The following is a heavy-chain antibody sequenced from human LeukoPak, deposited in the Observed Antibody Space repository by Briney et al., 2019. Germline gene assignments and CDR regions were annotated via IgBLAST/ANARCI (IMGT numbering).Heavy chain of an antibody. V-gene: IGHV4-38-2*02. Sequence: SETLSLTCSVSGYSISSGYFWGWIRPTPGEGLEWIGNIFHSGNTYYNPSLKSRVTISVDTSKNQFSLKLSTGTAADTAVYYCATMSVTFRGVRWIDPWGQGTLVTVSS. CDR2: IFHSGNT. CDR1: GYSISSGYF. J-gene: IGHJ5*02. CDR3: ATMSVTFRGVRWIDP. D-gene: IGHD3-16*01.